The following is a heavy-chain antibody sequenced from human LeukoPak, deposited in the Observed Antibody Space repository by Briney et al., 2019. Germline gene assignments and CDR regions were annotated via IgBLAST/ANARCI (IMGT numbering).Heavy chain of an antibody. CDR1: GITLSNYG. D-gene: IGHD3-22*01. CDR3: AKRGVVIRVILVGFDKEAYYFDS. CDR2: ISDSGGST. V-gene: IGHV3-23*01. Sequence: GGSLRLPCAVSGITLSNYGMSWVRQPPGKGLEWVAGISDSGGSTNYADSAKGRFTISRDNPKNTVYLQMNSLRAEDRAVYFCAKRGVVIRVILVGFDKEAYYFDSWGEGALVSLSS. J-gene: IGHJ4*02.